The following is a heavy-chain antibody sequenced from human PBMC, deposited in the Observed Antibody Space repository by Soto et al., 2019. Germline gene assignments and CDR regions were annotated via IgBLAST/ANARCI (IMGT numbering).Heavy chain of an antibody. CDR2: INHSGST. CDR1: GGSFSDYY. V-gene: IGHV4-34*01. CDR3: ARGVVRRVIIQYTSFFDY. Sequence: KTSETLSLTCAVYGGSFSDYYWSWIRQAPGRGLEWIGEINHSGSTYYNTSLKSRVTISVDTSKNQFSLKLASVTAADTAVYYCARGVVRRVIIQYTSFFDYWGQGTPVTVSS. J-gene: IGHJ4*02. D-gene: IGHD3-10*01.